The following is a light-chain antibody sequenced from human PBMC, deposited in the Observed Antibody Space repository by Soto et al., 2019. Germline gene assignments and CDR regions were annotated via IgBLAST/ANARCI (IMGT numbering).Light chain of an antibody. J-gene: IGLJ2*01. CDR2: EVS. CDR1: SSDIGAYNY. V-gene: IGLV2-14*01. Sequence: QSALTQPRSVSGSPGQSVTISCTGTSSDIGAYNYVSWYQQHPDKAPKLIIFEVSNRPSGISSRFSGSKSGNTASLTISGLQAEDEADYYCASYTSSSTSVIFGRGTQLTVL. CDR3: ASYTSSSTSVI.